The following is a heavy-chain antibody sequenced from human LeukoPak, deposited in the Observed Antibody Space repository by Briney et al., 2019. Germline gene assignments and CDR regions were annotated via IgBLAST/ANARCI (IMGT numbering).Heavy chain of an antibody. CDR3: AKGLGVASLIVDALDM. J-gene: IGHJ3*02. V-gene: IGHV3-9*03. Sequence: PGGSLRLSCEVSGFVFHDYAMHWVRQVPGKGLEWVSGITWNSGSVLYADSVRGRFTISRDNAKNSLYLQMNSLRPEDMAFYYCAKGLGVASLIVDALDMWGQGTMVTV. CDR1: GFVFHDYA. CDR2: ITWNSGSV. D-gene: IGHD3/OR15-3a*01.